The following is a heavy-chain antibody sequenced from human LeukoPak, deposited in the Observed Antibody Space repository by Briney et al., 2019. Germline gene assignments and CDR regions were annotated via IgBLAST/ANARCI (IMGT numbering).Heavy chain of an antibody. Sequence: PGRSLRLSCAASGFTFSSYAIHWVRQAPGKGLEWVALISYDGSTKYSTDSVKGRFTISRDNSKNTLYLQMNSLRAEDTAVYYCARDDPQGGYGVYYYMDVWGKGTTVTVSS. CDR3: ARDDPQGGYGVYYYMDV. CDR2: ISYDGSTK. V-gene: IGHV3-30*04. CDR1: GFTFSSYA. D-gene: IGHD6-25*01. J-gene: IGHJ6*03.